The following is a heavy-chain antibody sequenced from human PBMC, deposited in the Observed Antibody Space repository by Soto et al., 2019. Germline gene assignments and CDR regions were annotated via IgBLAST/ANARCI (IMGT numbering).Heavy chain of an antibody. D-gene: IGHD5-12*01. Sequence: GFRWHDRGSSGFPISRYWLYQERQAPGKGLVWVSRINSDGSSTSYADSVKGRFTISRDNAKNTLYLQMNSLRAEDTAVYYCARALERGYSGYVGYWGQGTLVTVSS. V-gene: IGHV3-74*01. CDR1: GFPISRYW. J-gene: IGHJ4*02. CDR3: ARALERGYSGYVGY. CDR2: INSDGSST.